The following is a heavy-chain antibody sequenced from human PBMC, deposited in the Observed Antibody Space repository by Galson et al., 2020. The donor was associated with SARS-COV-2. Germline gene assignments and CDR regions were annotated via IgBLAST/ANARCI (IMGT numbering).Heavy chain of an antibody. CDR1: GYTFTDYY. D-gene: IGHD3-10*01. CDR3: ARVYYGDKVDL. J-gene: IGHJ5*02. Sequence: ASVKVSCKASGYTFTDYYMHSVRQAPGQGLQWMGWINPNSGGAVSAQTFQGRLTLTTDTSITTAYLQLSSLTSDDTAVYYCARVYYGDKVDLWGQGTLVAVSS. V-gene: IGHV1-2*02. CDR2: INPNSGGA.